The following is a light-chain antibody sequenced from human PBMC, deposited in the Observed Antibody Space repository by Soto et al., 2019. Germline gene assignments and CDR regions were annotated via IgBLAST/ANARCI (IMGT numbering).Light chain of an antibody. V-gene: IGKV3-20*01. J-gene: IGKJ1*01. Sequence: EIVLTQSPGTLSLSPGERATLSCRASQSIRSHYLAWYQQKPGQAPRLLISGAHNRAPGIPDRFSGSESGTDCTLRISRLEPEDLAVYYCQQYGSSVTFGQGTKVEIK. CDR1: QSIRSHY. CDR3: QQYGSSVT. CDR2: GAH.